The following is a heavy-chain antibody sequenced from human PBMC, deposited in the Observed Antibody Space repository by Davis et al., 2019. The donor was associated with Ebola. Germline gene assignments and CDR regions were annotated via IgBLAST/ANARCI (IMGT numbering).Heavy chain of an antibody. J-gene: IGHJ5*01. CDR1: GGSFSGYY. V-gene: IGHV4-34*01. CDR3: ARDSGWSGFVS. D-gene: IGHD6-19*01. CDR2: INHSGNT. Sequence: PSETLSLTCAVYGGSFSGYYWSWIRQPPGTGLEWIGEINHSGNTNYKPYLKSRVTISVDTSKNPFSLKLISVTSADTALYYCARDSGWSGFVSWGQGTLVTVSS.